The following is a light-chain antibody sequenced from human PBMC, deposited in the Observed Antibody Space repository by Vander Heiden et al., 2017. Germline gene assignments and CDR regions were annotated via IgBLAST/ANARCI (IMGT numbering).Light chain of an antibody. CDR2: GAS. J-gene: IGKJ3*01. Sequence: EIVMTQSPATLSVSPGERATLSCRASHTIRTNLALYQQKRGQAPRLLIHGASNRASGIPARFSGSGSGTEFTLTISSLQSEDSAVYYCQQYNKWPPFTFGPGTKVEIK. CDR1: HTIRTN. V-gene: IGKV3-15*01. CDR3: QQYNKWPPFT.